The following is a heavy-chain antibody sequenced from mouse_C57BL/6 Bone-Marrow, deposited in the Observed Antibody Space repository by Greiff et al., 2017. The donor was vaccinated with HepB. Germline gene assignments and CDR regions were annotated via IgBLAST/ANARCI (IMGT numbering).Heavy chain of an antibody. D-gene: IGHD2-3*01. CDR2: ISSASSTI. CDR1: GFTFSDYG. J-gene: IGHJ2*01. V-gene: IGHV5-17*01. CDR3: ARRYDGYYVDY. Sequence: EVNLVESGGGLVKPGGSLKLSCAASGFTFSDYGMHWVRQAPDKGLEWVAYISSASSTIYYADTVKGRFTISRDNAKNSSFLQMTSLRSEDTAMYYCARRYDGYYVDYWGQGTTLTVSS.